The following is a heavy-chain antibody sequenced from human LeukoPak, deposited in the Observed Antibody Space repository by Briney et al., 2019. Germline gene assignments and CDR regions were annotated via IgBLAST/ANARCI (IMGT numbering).Heavy chain of an antibody. CDR1: GGSIGAYY. D-gene: IGHD7-27*01. CDR3: VRDGPSWGLL. J-gene: IGHJ4*02. Sequence: PSETLSLTCTVSGGSIGAYYWCWIRQTGGKGLEWIGRIFTTGGDNYNPSLKSRVTMSLDTSKNLFSLKLNSVTAADTAVYYCVRDGPSWGLLWGQGALVTVSS. CDR2: IFTTGGD. V-gene: IGHV4-4*07.